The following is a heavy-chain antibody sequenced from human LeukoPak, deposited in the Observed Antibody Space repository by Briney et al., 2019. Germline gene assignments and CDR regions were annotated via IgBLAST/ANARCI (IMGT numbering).Heavy chain of an antibody. V-gene: IGHV4-59*01. Sequence: ASETLSLTCTVSGGSISSYYWSWIRQPPGKGLEWIGYIYYSGSTKYNPSLKSRVTISVDTSKNQFSLKLSSVTAADTAVYYCARDRSHDYYYYGMDVWGQGTTVTVSS. CDR3: ARDRSHDYYYYGMDV. J-gene: IGHJ6*02. CDR2: IYYSGST. CDR1: GGSISSYY.